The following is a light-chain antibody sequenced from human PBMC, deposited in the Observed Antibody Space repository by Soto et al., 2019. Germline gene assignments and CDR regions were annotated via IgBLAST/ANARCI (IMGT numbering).Light chain of an antibody. CDR2: DAS. V-gene: IGKV3-15*01. J-gene: IGKJ1*01. CDR1: HSVSSS. CDR3: QHYNTSPWT. Sequence: EIVLTQSPGTLSVSPGESATLSCRASHSVSSSLAWYQQKPGQTPRLLIYDASTRANGVPARFSGSGSGREFTLTIGSLQSEDFAVYYCQHYNTSPWTFGQGTKVDI.